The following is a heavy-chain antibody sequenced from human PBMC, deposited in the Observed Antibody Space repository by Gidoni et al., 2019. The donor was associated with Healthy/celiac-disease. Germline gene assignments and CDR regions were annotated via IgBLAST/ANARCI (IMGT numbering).Heavy chain of an antibody. D-gene: IGHD3-16*02. V-gene: IGHV2-5*02. CDR3: AHRRNVIYDYVWGSYRYEAFDI. Sequence: QITLKESGPTLVKPTQTLTLTCTFSGFSLSTSGGGVGWIRQPPGKALEWLALIYWDDDKRYSPSLKSSLTITKDTSKNQVVLTMTNMDPVDTATYYCAHRRNVIYDYVWGSYRYEAFDIWGQGTMVTVSS. J-gene: IGHJ3*02. CDR2: IYWDDDK. CDR1: GFSLSTSGGG.